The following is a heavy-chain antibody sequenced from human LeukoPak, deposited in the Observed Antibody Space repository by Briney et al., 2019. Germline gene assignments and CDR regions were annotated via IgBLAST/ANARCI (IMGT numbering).Heavy chain of an antibody. V-gene: IGHV1-2*02. Sequence: GASVKVSCKASGYTFTGYYMHWVRQVPGQGLEWMGWINPNSGGTNYAQKFQGRVTMTRDTSISTAYMELSRLRSDDTAVYYCARATDPLNWFDPWGQGTLVTVSS. J-gene: IGHJ5*02. CDR3: ARATDPLNWFDP. CDR2: INPNSGGT. CDR1: GYTFTGYY.